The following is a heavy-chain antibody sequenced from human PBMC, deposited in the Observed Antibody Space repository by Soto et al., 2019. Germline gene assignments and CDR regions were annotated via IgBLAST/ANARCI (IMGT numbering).Heavy chain of an antibody. Sequence: QVQLVQSGAEVKTPGSSVKVSCKASGGTFSSDTVSWVRQAPGQGLEWMGRIIPMFDMSEYADKFQGRATITADEAATTASMELSSLTSDDTARYFCARDDYSDYTEHGCETWGQGTVVTVSS. V-gene: IGHV1-69*08. CDR2: IIPMFDMS. CDR3: ARDDYSDYTEHGCET. CDR1: GGTFSSDT. D-gene: IGHD4-17*01. J-gene: IGHJ3*01.